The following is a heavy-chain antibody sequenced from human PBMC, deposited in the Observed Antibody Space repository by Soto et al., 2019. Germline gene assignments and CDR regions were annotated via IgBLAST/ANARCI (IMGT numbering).Heavy chain of an antibody. CDR1: GDSVSSNSAA. V-gene: IGHV6-1*01. J-gene: IGHJ6*02. D-gene: IGHD2-2*01. CDR2: TYYRSKWYN. Sequence: SQTLSLTCAISGDSVSSNSAAWNRIRQSPSRGLEWLGRTYYRSKWYNDYAVSVKSRITINPDTSKNQFSLQLNSVTPEDTAVYYCERDTGLCSSTSCLNYYYYYGMDVWGQGTTVTVSS. CDR3: ERDTGLCSSTSCLNYYYYYGMDV.